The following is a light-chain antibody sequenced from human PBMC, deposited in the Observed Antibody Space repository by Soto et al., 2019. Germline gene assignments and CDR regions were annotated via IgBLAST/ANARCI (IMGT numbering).Light chain of an antibody. CDR3: QQYKDYPLT. V-gene: IGKV1-5*03. CDR1: QSISSW. Sequence: DIQMTQSPSTLSASVGDRVTITCRASQSISSWLAWYQQKPGKAPKFLIYGASSLETGVPSRFSGSGSGTEFTLTISNLQPDEFGTYYCQQYKDYPLTFGGGTKVESK. J-gene: IGKJ4*01. CDR2: GAS.